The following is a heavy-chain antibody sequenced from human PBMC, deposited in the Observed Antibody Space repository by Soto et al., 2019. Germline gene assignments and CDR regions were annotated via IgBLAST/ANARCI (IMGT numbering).Heavy chain of an antibody. CDR2: IYYSGST. J-gene: IGHJ4*02. D-gene: IGHD1-20*01. CDR1: CGSISSYY. V-gene: IGHV4-59*01. Sequence: SETLSLTCPVSCGSISSYYWSWIRQPPGKGLEWIGYIYYSGSTNYNPSLKSRVTISVDTSKNQFSLKLSSVTAADTAVYYCARDRRGLTGITSDIYLDYWGQRTLVTVSS. CDR3: ARDRRGLTGITSDIYLDY.